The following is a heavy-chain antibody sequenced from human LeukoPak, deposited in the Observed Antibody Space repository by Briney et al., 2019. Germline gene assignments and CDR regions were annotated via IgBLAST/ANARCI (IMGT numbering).Heavy chain of an antibody. D-gene: IGHD6-13*01. J-gene: IGHJ4*02. V-gene: IGHV1-24*01. CDR3: ARGKRIAAAALYYFDY. CDR1: GYTLTELS. CDR2: FDPEDGET. Sequence: ASVKVSCKVSGYTLTELSMHWVRQAPGKGLEWMGGFDPEDGETIYAQKFQGRVTMTRNTSISTAYMELSSLRSEDTAVYYCARGKRIAAAALYYFDYWGQGTLVTVSS.